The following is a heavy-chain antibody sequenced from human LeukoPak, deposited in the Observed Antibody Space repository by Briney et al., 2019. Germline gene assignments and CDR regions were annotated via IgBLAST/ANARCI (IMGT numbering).Heavy chain of an antibody. V-gene: IGHV3-53*01. CDR2: LYNGGSR. D-gene: IGHD2-15*01. Sequence: PGGSLRLSCAASGFTVSSNYMTWVRQAPGKGLEWVANLYNGGSRPYPYSVKGRFTIASDKSKNTLFLQMNSLRAEDTAVYYCARAQDYCSGGSCYGYFQHWGQGSLVTVSS. CDR3: ARAQDYCSGGSCYGYFQH. J-gene: IGHJ1*01. CDR1: GFTVSSNY.